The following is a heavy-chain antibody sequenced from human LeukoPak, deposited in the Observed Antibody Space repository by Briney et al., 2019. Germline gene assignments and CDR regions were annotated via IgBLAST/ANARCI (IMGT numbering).Heavy chain of an antibody. V-gene: IGHV3-21*01. J-gene: IGHJ4*02. CDR3: ARESMAVAGTSEFDY. CDR1: GFTFSSYS. D-gene: IGHD6-19*01. Sequence: GGSLRLSCAASGFTFSSYSMNWVRQAPGKGLEWVSSISSSSSYIYYADSVKGRFTISRDNAKNSLYLQMNSLRAEDTAVYYCARESMAVAGTSEFDYWGQGTLVTVSS. CDR2: ISSSSSYI.